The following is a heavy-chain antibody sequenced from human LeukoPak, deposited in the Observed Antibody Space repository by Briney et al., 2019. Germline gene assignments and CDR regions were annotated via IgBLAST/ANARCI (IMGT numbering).Heavy chain of an antibody. D-gene: IGHD3-22*01. J-gene: IGHJ3*02. CDR1: GGSISSGDYY. CDR3: ARASSMIAAPFDI. CDR2: IYYSGST. Sequence: SQTLSLTCTVSGGSISSGDYYWSWIRQPPGKGLEWIGYIYYSGSTSYNPSLKSRVTILVDTSKNQFSLKLSSVTAADTAVYYCARASSMIAAPFDIWGQGTMVTVSS. V-gene: IGHV4-30-4*08.